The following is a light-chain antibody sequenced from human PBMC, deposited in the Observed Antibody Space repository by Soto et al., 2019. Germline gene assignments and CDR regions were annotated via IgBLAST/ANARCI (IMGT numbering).Light chain of an antibody. CDR3: QQLNSYE. Sequence: VQMTQSPSSLAVSVGNRVIITCRATQAISRYLAWYQQKPGAAPKLLIYAATTLQTGVPSRFSGAASGTEFTLIISSLQSDDFATYYCQQLNSYEFGQGTKVDIK. V-gene: IGKV1-9*01. J-gene: IGKJ1*01. CDR2: AAT. CDR1: QAISRY.